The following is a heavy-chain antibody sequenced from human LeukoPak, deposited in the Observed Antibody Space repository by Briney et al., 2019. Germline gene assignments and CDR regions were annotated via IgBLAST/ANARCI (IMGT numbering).Heavy chain of an antibody. CDR2: IIPIFGTA. D-gene: IGHD5-18*01. CDR3: ARNRMRSVDTALETPPDY. CDR1: GGTFSSYA. Sequence: SVKVSCKASGGTFSSYAISWVRQAPGQGLEWMGGIIPIFGTANYAQKFQGRVTITADESTSTAYMELSSLRSEDTAVNYCARNRMRSVDTALETPPDYWGQGTLVTVSS. J-gene: IGHJ4*02. V-gene: IGHV1-69*01.